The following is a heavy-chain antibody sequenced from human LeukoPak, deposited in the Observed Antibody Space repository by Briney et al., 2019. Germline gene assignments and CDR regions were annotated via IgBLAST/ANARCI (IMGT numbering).Heavy chain of an antibody. D-gene: IGHD3-10*01. J-gene: IGHJ4*02. CDR3: ARNYYYGSGSYSDYFDY. CDR1: GFTFSSYS. CDR2: INIISSEI. V-gene: IGHV3-48*02. Sequence: PGGSLRLSCAASGFTFSSYSMNWVRQAPGKGLEWVSYINIISSEIYYGDSVKGRFTISTDNAKNSVYLQMNSLRDEDTAVYYCARNYYYGSGSYSDYFDYWGQGTLVTVSS.